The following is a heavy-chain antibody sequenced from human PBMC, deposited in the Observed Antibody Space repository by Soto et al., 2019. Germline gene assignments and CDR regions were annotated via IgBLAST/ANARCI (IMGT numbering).Heavy chain of an antibody. V-gene: IGHV1-69*01. CDR3: ARVSRLTAHMAYYYCGMDV. J-gene: IGHJ6*02. CDR2: IIPIFGTA. Sequence: QVQLVQSGAEVKKPGSSVKVSCKASGGTFSSYAISWVRQAPGQGLEWMGGIIPIFGTANYAQKFQGRVTITADESTSTAYMELSSLRSEDTAVYYCARVSRLTAHMAYYYCGMDVWGRGTTVTVSS. CDR1: GGTFSSYA. D-gene: IGHD2-21*02.